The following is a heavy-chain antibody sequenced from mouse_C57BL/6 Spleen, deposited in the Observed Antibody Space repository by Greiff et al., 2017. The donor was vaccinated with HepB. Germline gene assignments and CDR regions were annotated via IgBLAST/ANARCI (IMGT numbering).Heavy chain of an antibody. CDR1: GFTFSDYG. Sequence: EVKLMESGGGLVKPGGSLKLSCAASGFTFSDYGMHWVRQAPEKGLEWVAYISSGSSTIYYADTVKGRFTISRDNAKNTLCLQMTSLRSEDTAMYYCARPGGLRRGGFDYWGQGTTLTVSS. D-gene: IGHD2-4*01. V-gene: IGHV5-17*01. CDR3: ARPGGLRRGGFDY. CDR2: ISSGSSTI. J-gene: IGHJ2*01.